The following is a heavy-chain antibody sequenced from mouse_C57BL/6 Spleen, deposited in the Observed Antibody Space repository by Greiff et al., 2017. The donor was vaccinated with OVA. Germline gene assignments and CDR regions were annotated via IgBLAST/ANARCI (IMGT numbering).Heavy chain of an antibody. CDR2: IRSKSSNYAT. CDR1: GFTFNTYA. J-gene: IGHJ1*03. D-gene: IGHD1-1*01. Sequence: DVQLVESGGGLVQPKGSLKLSCAASGFTFNTYAMHWVRQAPGKGLEWVARIRSKSSNYATYYADSVKDRFTISRDDSQSMLYLQMNNLKTEDTAMYYCVRGSHYYGSSYGYFDVWGTGTTVTVSS. V-gene: IGHV10-3*01. CDR3: VRGSHYYGSSYGYFDV.